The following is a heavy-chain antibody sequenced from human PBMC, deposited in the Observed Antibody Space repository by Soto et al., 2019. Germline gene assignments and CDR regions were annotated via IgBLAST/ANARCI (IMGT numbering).Heavy chain of an antibody. CDR2: ISYDGSNK. CDR1: GFTFSSYG. V-gene: IGHV3-30*18. CDR3: AKVSFLLGNGSGGSCNDVGD. Sequence: GGSLRLSCAASGFTFSSYGMHWVRQAPGKGLEWVAVISYDGSNKYYADSVKGRFTISRDNSKNTLYLQMNSLRAEDTAVYYCAKVSFLLGNGSGGSCNDVGDWGRGTLFTVCS. D-gene: IGHD2-15*01. J-gene: IGHJ4*02.